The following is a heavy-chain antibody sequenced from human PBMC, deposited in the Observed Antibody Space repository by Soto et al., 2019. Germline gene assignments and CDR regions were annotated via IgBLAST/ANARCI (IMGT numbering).Heavy chain of an antibody. CDR3: AREVGDGYNLKHFAY. Sequence: QVELVQSGAEVKKPGSSVKVSCKASGGTFSSYANSWVRQAPGQGLEWMGGIIPIFGTANYAQKFQGRVTITADESTGTAYRELSSLRSADTAVYYCAREVGDGYNLKHFAYGGQGTLVTFSS. V-gene: IGHV1-69*12. CDR1: GGTFSSYA. J-gene: IGHJ4*02. D-gene: IGHD2-21*01. CDR2: IIPIFGTA.